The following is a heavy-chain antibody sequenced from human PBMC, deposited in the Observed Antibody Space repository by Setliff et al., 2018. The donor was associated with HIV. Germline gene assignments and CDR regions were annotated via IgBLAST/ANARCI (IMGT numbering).Heavy chain of an antibody. Sequence: GASVKVSCKASGYTFSSYGFNWVRQAPGQGLEWMGGIIPILGIANYAQKFKGRVTITADKSTSTVYMELRSLRSEDTAVYYCARDHDSSAYTYFDYWGQGTLVTVSS. CDR3: ARDHDSSAYTYFDY. CDR1: GYTFSSYG. J-gene: IGHJ4*02. D-gene: IGHD3-22*01. CDR2: IIPILGIA. V-gene: IGHV1-69*10.